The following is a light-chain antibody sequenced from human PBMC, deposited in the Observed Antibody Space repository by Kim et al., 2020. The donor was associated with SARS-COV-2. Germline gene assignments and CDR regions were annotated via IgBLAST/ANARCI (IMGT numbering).Light chain of an antibody. CDR1: SSDVGSYNR. CDR3: SSYTSSSTVV. Sequence: QSALTQPPSVSGSPVQSVTISCTGTSSDVGSYNRVSWYQQPPGTAPKLMIYEVSNRPSGVPDRFSGSKSGNTASLTISGLQAEDEADYYCSSYTSSSTVVFGGGTQLTVL. CDR2: EVS. J-gene: IGLJ2*01. V-gene: IGLV2-18*02.